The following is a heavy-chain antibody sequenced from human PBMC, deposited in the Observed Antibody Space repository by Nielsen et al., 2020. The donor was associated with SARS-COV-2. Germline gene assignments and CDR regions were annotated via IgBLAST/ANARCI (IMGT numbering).Heavy chain of an antibody. D-gene: IGHD6-13*01. CDR2: ISAYNGNT. J-gene: IGHJ4*02. Sequence: ASVKVSCKASRYTFTSYGISWVRQAPGQGLEWMGWISAYNGNTNYAQKLQGRVTMTTDTSTSTAYMELRSLRSDDTAVYYCARYVFDSSSWYYFDYWGQGTLVTVSS. V-gene: IGHV1-18*01. CDR3: ARYVFDSSSWYYFDY. CDR1: RYTFTSYG.